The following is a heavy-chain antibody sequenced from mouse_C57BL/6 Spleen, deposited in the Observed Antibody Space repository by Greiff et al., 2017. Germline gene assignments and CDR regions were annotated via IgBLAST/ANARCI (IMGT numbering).Heavy chain of an antibody. D-gene: IGHD1-1*01. J-gene: IGHJ4*01. CDR1: GFTFSSYA. V-gene: IGHV5-9-1*02. CDR3: TRDRTDYGSSSGAMDY. CDR2: ISSGGDYI. Sequence: EVKLVESGEGLVKPGGSLKLSCAASGFTFSSYAMSWVRQTPEKRLEWVAYISSGGDYIYYADTVKGRFTISRDNARNTLYLQMSSLKSEDTAMYYCTRDRTDYGSSSGAMDYWGQGTSVTVSS.